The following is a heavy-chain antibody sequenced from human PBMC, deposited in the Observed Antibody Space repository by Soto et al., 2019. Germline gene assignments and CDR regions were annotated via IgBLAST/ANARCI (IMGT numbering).Heavy chain of an antibody. CDR2: TYGADTT. CDR3: ARGSKRYGSGNIY. J-gene: IGHJ4*02. CDR1: GFSVSSNY. D-gene: IGHD3-10*01. V-gene: IGHV3-66*01. Sequence: EVQLVEPGGGLVQPGGSLRLSCAASGFSVSSNYITWVRQAPGKGLEWVSVTYGADTTDYADSVKGRFSISRDNSKNTVNLQMHSLRVEDTAVYYCARGSKRYGSGNIYWGKGTLVIVSS.